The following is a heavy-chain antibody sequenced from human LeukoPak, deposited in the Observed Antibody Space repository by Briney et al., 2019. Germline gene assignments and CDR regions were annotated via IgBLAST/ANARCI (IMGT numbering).Heavy chain of an antibody. Sequence: VASVKVSCKTSGYTFSTYSIHWVRQAPGQGLEWMAWINVGNGNTKYSQNLQGRLTITTDTSASTAYMELSSLRSEDTALYFCARDLIVYGSGSYFDYWGQGTLVTVSS. V-gene: IGHV1-3*01. CDR1: GYTFSTYS. CDR2: INVGNGNT. D-gene: IGHD3-10*01. J-gene: IGHJ4*02. CDR3: ARDLIVYGSGSYFDY.